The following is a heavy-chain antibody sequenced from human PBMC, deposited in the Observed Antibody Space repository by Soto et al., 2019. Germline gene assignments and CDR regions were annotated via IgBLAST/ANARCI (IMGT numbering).Heavy chain of an antibody. Sequence: SETLSLTCTVSGGSVSSGFHYWSWIRQPPGKGLEWIGNIYYSGSTNYNPSLKSRVTISVDTSKNQFSLKLNSVTAADTAVYYCARRQATAFYYFDYWGQGTLVTVSS. J-gene: IGHJ4*02. D-gene: IGHD2-21*02. CDR2: IYYSGST. CDR3: ARRQATAFYYFDY. V-gene: IGHV4-61*01. CDR1: GGSVSSGFHY.